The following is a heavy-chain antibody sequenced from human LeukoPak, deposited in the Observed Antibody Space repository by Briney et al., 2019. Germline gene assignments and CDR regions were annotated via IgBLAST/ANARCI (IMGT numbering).Heavy chain of an antibody. CDR1: GFTFSNYG. Sequence: GRSLRLSCAASGFTFSNYGMHWVRQAPGKGLEWVAVISYDGSNKYYAESVKGRFTISRDNSENTMYLQMNSLRVEDTAVYYCARASSANGFDIWGQGTMVTVSS. CDR2: ISYDGSNK. J-gene: IGHJ3*02. V-gene: IGHV3-30*03. CDR3: ARASSANGFDI. D-gene: IGHD2-2*01.